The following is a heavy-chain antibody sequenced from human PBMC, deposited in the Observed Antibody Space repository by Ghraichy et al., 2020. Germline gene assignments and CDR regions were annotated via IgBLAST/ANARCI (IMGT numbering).Heavy chain of an antibody. CDR2: IKQDGSEK. CDR1: GFSFSGYW. D-gene: IGHD5-12*01. J-gene: IGHJ6*02. Sequence: GGSLRLSCAASGFSFSGYWMSWVRQAPGKGLEWVASIKQDGSEKIYVDSVKGRFTISRDNARNSLYLQMNSLRAEDTAMYYCVKNIVATGKNLYYYYGMDVWGQGTTVTVSS. V-gene: IGHV3-7*01. CDR3: VKNIVATGKNLYYYYGMDV.